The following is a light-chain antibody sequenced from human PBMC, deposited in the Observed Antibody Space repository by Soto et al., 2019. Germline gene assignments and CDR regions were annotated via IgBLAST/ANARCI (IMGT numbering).Light chain of an antibody. V-gene: IGLV2-8*01. CDR1: SNDVGHSSF. CDR3: ETWDSKLRV. Sequence: QSALTQPPSASGSPGQSVTISCTGNSNDVGHSSFISWYQQHPGKGPKLIIYEVSKRPSGVPDRFSGSKSGNTASLSVSGLQDEDEADYYCETWDSKLRVFGGGTKLTVL. J-gene: IGLJ3*02. CDR2: EVS.